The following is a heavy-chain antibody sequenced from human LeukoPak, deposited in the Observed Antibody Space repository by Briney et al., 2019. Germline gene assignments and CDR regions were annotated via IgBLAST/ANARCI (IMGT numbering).Heavy chain of an antibody. V-gene: IGHV4-39*07. J-gene: IGHJ5*02. Sequence: PSETLSLTCTVSGDSISGSRYYWGWVRQTPVKGLEWIASLSDSGSRYYNPSLRSRLIISVDTSNNEFSLKLSSVTAADTAVYYCAAMYTSAHSWGQGTLVIVSS. D-gene: IGHD6-25*01. CDR3: AAMYTSAHS. CDR2: LSDSGSR. CDR1: GDSISGSRYY.